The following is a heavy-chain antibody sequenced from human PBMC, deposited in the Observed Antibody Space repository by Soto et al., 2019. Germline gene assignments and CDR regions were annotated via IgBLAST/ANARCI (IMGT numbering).Heavy chain of an antibody. CDR1: GFTFSRYW. CDR3: ASNYAYAEGYYWYGIDV. Sequence: EVQLVESGGGLVLPGGSLRLSCAASGFTFSRYWMHWVRQAPGKGLVWVSRISSYGSDTHYADSVKGRFTISRDNAKNTLYLQMKSLRADDTAVYYCASNYAYAEGYYWYGIDVWGQGTKVTVSS. CDR2: ISSYGSDT. V-gene: IGHV3-74*01. J-gene: IGHJ6*02. D-gene: IGHD3-16*01.